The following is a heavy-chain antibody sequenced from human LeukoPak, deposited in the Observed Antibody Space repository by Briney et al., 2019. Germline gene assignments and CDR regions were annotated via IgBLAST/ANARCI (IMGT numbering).Heavy chain of an antibody. V-gene: IGHV3-48*01. CDR2: ISSSSSTI. J-gene: IGHJ4*02. Sequence: GGSLRLSCAASGFTFSTYSMNWVRQAPGKGREWVSYISSSSSTIYYADSLKGRFTISRDNAKNSLYLQMNSLRAEDTAVYYCARLHLSKWLLTYEEGDYWGQGTLVTVSS. D-gene: IGHD3-22*01. CDR3: ARLHLSKWLLTYEEGDY. CDR1: GFTFSTYS.